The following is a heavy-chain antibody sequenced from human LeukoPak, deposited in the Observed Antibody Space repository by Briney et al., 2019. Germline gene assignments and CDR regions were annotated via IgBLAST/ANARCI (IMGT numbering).Heavy chain of an antibody. D-gene: IGHD3-22*01. CDR2: ISGSGGST. V-gene: IGHV3-23*01. Sequence: GGSLRLSCAASGFTFSSYALSWVRQAPGKGLEWVSAISGSGGSTYYADSVKGRFTISRDNSKNTLYLQMNSLRAEDTAEYYCASSGLDYYDSSGYYYVFDYWGQGTLVTVSS. CDR1: GFTFSSYA. J-gene: IGHJ4*02. CDR3: ASSGLDYYDSSGYYYVFDY.